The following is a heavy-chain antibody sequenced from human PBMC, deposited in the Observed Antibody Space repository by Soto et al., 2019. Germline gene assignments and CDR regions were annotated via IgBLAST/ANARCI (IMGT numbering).Heavy chain of an antibody. CDR1: QFTFSNYG. V-gene: IGHV3-23*01. D-gene: IGHD5-18*01. CDR2: IRGSGGST. CDR3: AKALDGYFYGYAFDI. J-gene: IGHJ3*02. Sequence: VRLLESGGGLVQRGGSLRLSCAASQFTFSNYGMNWVRQAPGKGLEWVSGIRGSGGSTNYADSVKGRFTISSDDSKNTLYRQMNSLRVEVKAVYDCAKALDGYFYGYAFDIWVQGTMVTVSS.